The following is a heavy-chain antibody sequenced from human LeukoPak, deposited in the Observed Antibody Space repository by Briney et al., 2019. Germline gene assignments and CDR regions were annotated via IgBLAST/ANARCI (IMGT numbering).Heavy chain of an antibody. CDR2: IRDDGSNK. CDR1: GFTFSSYG. CDR3: AKIIVVVPAATDFFDY. V-gene: IGHV3-30*02. Sequence: PGGSLRLSCAASGFTFSSYGMHWVRQAPGKGLEWVAFIRDDGSNKYYADSVKGRFTISRDNSKNTLYLQMNSLRAEDTAVYYCAKIIVVVPAATDFFDYWGQGTLVTVSS. D-gene: IGHD2-2*01. J-gene: IGHJ4*02.